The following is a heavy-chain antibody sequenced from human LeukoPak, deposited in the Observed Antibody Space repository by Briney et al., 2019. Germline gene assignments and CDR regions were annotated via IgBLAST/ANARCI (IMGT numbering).Heavy chain of an antibody. CDR2: ISGSGGST. Sequence: GGSLRLSCAASGFTFSSYAMSWVRQAPGKGLEWVSAISGSGGSTYYADSVKGRFTISRDNSKNTLYLQMNSLRAEDTAVYYCAKDRPWPRQWLAPYYLDYWGQGTLVTVSS. CDR3: AKDRPWPRQWLAPYYLDY. CDR1: GFTFSSYA. D-gene: IGHD6-19*01. V-gene: IGHV3-23*01. J-gene: IGHJ4*02.